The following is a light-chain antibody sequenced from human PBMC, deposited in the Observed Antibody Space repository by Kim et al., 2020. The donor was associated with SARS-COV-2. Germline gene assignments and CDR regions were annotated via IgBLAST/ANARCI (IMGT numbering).Light chain of an antibody. V-gene: IGKV3-15*01. Sequence: EILMTQFPATLSVSPGERATLSCRASQSVTSDLAWYQQKPGQAPRLLIYGSSTRATDIPARFSGGGSGTEFTLTISSLQSEDFAVYYCQQYYYWPLTFGGGTKVDIK. CDR2: GSS. CDR1: QSVTSD. J-gene: IGKJ4*01. CDR3: QQYYYWPLT.